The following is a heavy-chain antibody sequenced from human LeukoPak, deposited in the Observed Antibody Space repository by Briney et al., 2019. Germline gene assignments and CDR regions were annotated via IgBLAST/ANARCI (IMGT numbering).Heavy chain of an antibody. CDR1: GGSISSYY. D-gene: IGHD6-6*01. CDR2: IYNSGST. Sequence: SETLSLTCTDTGGSISSYYWSWIRQPPGKGLEWIGYIYNSGSTNYNPSLKSRVTISVDTSKNRFSLKLSSVTAADTAVYYCARLRSVAARENFDYWGQGTLVTVSS. V-gene: IGHV4-4*09. J-gene: IGHJ4*02. CDR3: ARLRSVAARENFDY.